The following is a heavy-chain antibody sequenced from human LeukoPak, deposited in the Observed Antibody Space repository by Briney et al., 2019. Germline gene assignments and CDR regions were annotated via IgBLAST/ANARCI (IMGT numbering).Heavy chain of an antibody. V-gene: IGHV2-70*11. D-gene: IGHD5-12*01. CDR3: GRSPSIRSGDDGDYFDY. CDR1: GFSLSTTGVC. Sequence: GSGPTLVNPTQTLTLTCTFSGFSLSTTGVCVTWIRQPPGKALEWLARTDWNDAKYYNRSLKTRLTISKHTSKARVVPTTTYVCPLATATNSCGRSPSIRSGDDGDYFDYWGQGTLVTVSS. CDR2: TDWNDAK. J-gene: IGHJ4*02.